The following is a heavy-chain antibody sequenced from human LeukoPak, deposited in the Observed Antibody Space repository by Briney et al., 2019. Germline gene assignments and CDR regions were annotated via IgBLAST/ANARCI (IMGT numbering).Heavy chain of an antibody. CDR1: GFTFNSYS. J-gene: IGHJ4*02. V-gene: IGHV3-48*01. CDR2: ISISSTTI. D-gene: IGHD3-16*01. CDR3: AREHRINYVWGSSYYFDY. Sequence: GGSLRLSCAASGFTFNSYSMNWVRQAPGKGLEWVSYISISSTTIYYADSVKGRFTISRDNAKNSLYLQMNSLRVEDTAVYYCAREHRINYVWGSSYYFDYWGQGTLVTVSS.